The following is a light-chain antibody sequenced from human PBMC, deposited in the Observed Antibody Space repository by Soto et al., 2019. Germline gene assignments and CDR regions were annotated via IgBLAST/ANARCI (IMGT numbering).Light chain of an antibody. CDR3: HHYNNWWA. V-gene: IGKV3-15*01. CDR1: QSVSTN. J-gene: IGKJ1*01. CDR2: GAS. Sequence: EIVMTQSPATRSVSPGERATLSCRASQSVSTNLAWYQQKPGQAPRLLIYGASTRATGIPDRFSGSGSGTEFSLTINRLQSEDFAVYYCHHYNNWWAFGQGTKVEIK.